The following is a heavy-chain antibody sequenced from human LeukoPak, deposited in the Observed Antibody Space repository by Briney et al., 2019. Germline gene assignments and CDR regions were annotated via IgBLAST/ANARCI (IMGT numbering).Heavy chain of an antibody. V-gene: IGHV4-39*01. CDR3: ARLDHSSAWYPPDF. Sequence: SETLSLTCSVSGGSISSSNFYWGWIRQPPGKGLEWIGSIYFSGSTYYNPSLKSRVTISVDTSKNQFSLKLSSVTAADTAVYYCARLDHSSAWYPPDFWGQGTLVTVSS. CDR1: GGSISSSNFY. CDR2: IYFSGST. D-gene: IGHD6-19*01. J-gene: IGHJ4*02.